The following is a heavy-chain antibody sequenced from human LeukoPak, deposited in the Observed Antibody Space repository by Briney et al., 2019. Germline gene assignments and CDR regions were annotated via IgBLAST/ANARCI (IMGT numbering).Heavy chain of an antibody. D-gene: IGHD1-20*01. V-gene: IGHV4-34*01. J-gene: IGHJ4*02. CDR3: ARGITGTTY. Sequence: SETLSLTCAVYGGSFSGYYWTWIHQPPGKGLEWIGEINHSGSTNYNPSLKSRVTISVDTSKNQFSLKLSSVTAADTAVYYCARGITGTTYWGQGTLVTVSS. CDR2: INHSGST. CDR1: GGSFSGYY.